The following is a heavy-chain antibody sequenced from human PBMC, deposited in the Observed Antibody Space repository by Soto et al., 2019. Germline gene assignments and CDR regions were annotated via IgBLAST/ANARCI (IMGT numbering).Heavy chain of an antibody. J-gene: IGHJ5*02. CDR3: AREHYYDRNNWFDP. CDR1: GGSFSGYY. D-gene: IGHD3-22*01. V-gene: IGHV4-34*01. CDR2: INHSGST. Sequence: PSETLSLTSAVYGGSFSGYYWSWIRQPPGKGLEWIGEINHSGSTNYNPSLKSRVTISVDTSKNQFSLKLSSVTAADTAVYYCAREHYYDRNNWFDPWGQGTLVTVSS.